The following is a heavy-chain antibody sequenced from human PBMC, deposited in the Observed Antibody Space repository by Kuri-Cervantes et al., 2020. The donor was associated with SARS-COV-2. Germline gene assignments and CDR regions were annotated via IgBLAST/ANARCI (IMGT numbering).Heavy chain of an antibody. CDR3: ARGEGIVLVVYALAFDT. CDR2: INHSGST. CDR1: GGSFSGYY. Sequence: ESLKISCAVYGGSFSGYYWSWIRQPPGKGLEWIGEINHSGSTNYNPSLKSRVTISVDTSKNQFSLKLSSVTAADTAVYYCARGEGIVLVVYALAFDTWGQGTMVTVSS. D-gene: IGHD2-8*02. J-gene: IGHJ3*02. V-gene: IGHV4-34*01.